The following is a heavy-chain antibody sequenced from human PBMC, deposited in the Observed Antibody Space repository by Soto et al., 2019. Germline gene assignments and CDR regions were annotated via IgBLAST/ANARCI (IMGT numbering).Heavy chain of an antibody. CDR2: ISYDGSNK. D-gene: IGHD5-18*01. CDR1: GFTFSSYG. Sequence: QVQLVESGGGVVQPGRSLRLSCAASGFTFSSYGMHWVRQAPGKGLEWVAVISYDGSNKYYADSVKGRFTISRDNSKNTLYLQMNSLRAEDTAVYYCSTHSNDYWGQGTLVTVSS. J-gene: IGHJ4*02. CDR3: STHSNDY. V-gene: IGHV3-30*03.